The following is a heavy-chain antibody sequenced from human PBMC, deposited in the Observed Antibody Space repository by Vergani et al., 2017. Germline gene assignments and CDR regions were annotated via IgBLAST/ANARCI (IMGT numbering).Heavy chain of an antibody. Sequence: QVQLVQSGAEVKKPGSSVKVSCKASGGTFSSYAISWVRQAPGQGLEWMGGIIPIFGTANYAQKFQGRVTITADKSTSTAYMELSSLRSEDPAVYYCARDQEQWLVSGYYYYMDVWGKGTTVTVSS. CDR2: IIPIFGTA. CDR3: ARDQEQWLVSGYYYYMDV. J-gene: IGHJ6*03. CDR1: GGTFSSYA. V-gene: IGHV1-69*06. D-gene: IGHD6-19*01.